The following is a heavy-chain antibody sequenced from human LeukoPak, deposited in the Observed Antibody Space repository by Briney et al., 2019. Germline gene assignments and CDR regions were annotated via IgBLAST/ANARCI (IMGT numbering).Heavy chain of an antibody. J-gene: IGHJ4*02. CDR3: ARTQAAADTPFDY. CDR2: IIPIFGTA. CDR1: GGTFSSYA. Sequence: SVKVSCKASGGTFSSYAISWVRQAPGQGLEWMGGIIPIFGTANYAQKFQGRVTITADKSTSTAYMELSSLRSEDTAVYYCARTQAAADTPFDYWGQRTLVTVSS. V-gene: IGHV1-69*06. D-gene: IGHD6-13*01.